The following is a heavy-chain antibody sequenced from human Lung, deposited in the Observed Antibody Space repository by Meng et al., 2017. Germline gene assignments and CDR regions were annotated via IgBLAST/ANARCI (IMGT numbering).Heavy chain of an antibody. CDR2: INHSGST. CDR1: GFTFSSYW. J-gene: IGHJ4*02. D-gene: IGHD4-11*01. Sequence: VHLEGSGGRSVRPGGSLRLSWAASGFTFSSYWMHWVRQSPGKGLEWIGEINHSGSTNYNPSLESRATISVDTSQNNLSLKLSSVTAADSAVYYCARGPTTMAHDFDYWGQGTLVTVSS. V-gene: IGHV4-4*02. CDR3: ARGPTTMAHDFDY.